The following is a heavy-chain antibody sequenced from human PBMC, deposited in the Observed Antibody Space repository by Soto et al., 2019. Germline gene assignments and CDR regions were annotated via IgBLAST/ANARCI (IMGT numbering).Heavy chain of an antibody. J-gene: IGHJ4*02. V-gene: IGHV4-30-4*01. Sequence: SETLSLTCTVSGGSLSSGDYYWSWIRQPPGKGLEWIGYIYYSGSTYYTPSLKSRVTISVDTSKNQFSLKLSSVTAADTAVYYFASSGTMNWNYPLGYCGQGTLVTVYS. D-gene: IGHD1-7*01. CDR1: GGSLSSGDYY. CDR2: IYYSGST. CDR3: ASSGTMNWNYPLGY.